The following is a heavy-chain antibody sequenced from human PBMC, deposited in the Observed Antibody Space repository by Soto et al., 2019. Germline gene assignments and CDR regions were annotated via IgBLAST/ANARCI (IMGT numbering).Heavy chain of an antibody. V-gene: IGHV3-72*01. J-gene: IGHJ4*01. CDR3: ARDSGKGAYFDY. CDR1: GFTLSDHY. D-gene: IGHD1-26*01. Sequence: EVQLVESGGGLVQPGGSQRLSCAASGFTLSDHYMDWVRQAPGKGLEWVGRIRNKANSYTTDYAASVKGRFTISRDESKDSLYLQMNSLKTEDTAIYYCARDSGKGAYFDYWGHGTLATVSS. CDR2: IRNKANSYTT.